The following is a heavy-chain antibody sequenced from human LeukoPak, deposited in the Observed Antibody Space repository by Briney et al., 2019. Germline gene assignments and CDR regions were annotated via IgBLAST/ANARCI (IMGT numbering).Heavy chain of an antibody. V-gene: IGHV3-30-3*01. J-gene: IGHJ4*02. CDR1: GFTFSDYA. CDR2: MSYDGSNK. Sequence: GGSLRLSCAASGFTFSDYAMHWVRQAPGKGLEWVAVMSYDGSNKYCADSVKGRFTISRDNSKNTLYLQMDSLRAEDTAVYYCARGPYISSWYHYFDYWGQGTLVTVSS. D-gene: IGHD6-13*01. CDR3: ARGPYISSWYHYFDY.